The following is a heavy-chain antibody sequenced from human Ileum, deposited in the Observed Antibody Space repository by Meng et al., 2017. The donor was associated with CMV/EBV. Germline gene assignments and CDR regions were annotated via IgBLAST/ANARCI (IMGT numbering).Heavy chain of an antibody. V-gene: IGHV3-23*01. CDR2: ITGSGDST. CDR1: GLTFMGYA. J-gene: IGHJ3*02. CDR3: AKRRANAFDI. Sequence: LSCAASGLTFMGYAMSLVLQAPGKGLVWVSSITGSGDSTYYADSVKGRFTISRDNPKNTLYLQVNSLRPEDTAVYYCAKRRANAFDIWGQGTMVTVSS.